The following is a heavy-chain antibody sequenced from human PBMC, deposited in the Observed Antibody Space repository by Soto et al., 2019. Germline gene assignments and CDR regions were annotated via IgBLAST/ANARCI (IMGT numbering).Heavy chain of an antibody. CDR3: ARHGRGYEGYYYMDV. V-gene: IGHV4-59*08. D-gene: IGHD5-12*01. CDR1: GGSISSYY. J-gene: IGHJ6*03. CDR2: IYYSGST. Sequence: PEETLSLTCTVSGGSISSYYWSWIRQPPGKGLEWIGYIYYSGSTNYNPSLKSRVTISVDTSKNQFSLKLSSVTAADTAVYYCARHGRGYEGYYYMDVWGKGTTVTVSS.